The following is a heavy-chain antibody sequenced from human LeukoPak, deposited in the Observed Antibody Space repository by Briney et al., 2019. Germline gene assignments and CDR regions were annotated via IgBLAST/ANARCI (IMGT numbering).Heavy chain of an antibody. CDR3: ARGGRALGWFEP. CDR1: GGSISSGDYY. CDR2: IYYSGST. V-gene: IGHV4-30-4*01. Sequence: SETLSLTCTVSGGSISSGDYYWSWIRQPPGRGLEWIGYIYYSGSTYYNPSLKSRVTISVDTSKNQFSLKLSSVTAADTAVYYCARGGRALGWFEPWGQGTLVTVSS. J-gene: IGHJ5*02. D-gene: IGHD3-3*02.